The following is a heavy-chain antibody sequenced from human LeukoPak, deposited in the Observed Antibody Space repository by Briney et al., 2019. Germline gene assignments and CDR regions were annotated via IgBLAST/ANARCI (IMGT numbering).Heavy chain of an antibody. V-gene: IGHV3-53*01. J-gene: IGHJ3*02. CDR1: GFTVSSNY. CDR2: IYSGGST. D-gene: IGHD3-10*01. Sequence: PGGSLRLSCAASGFTVSSNYMSWVRQAPGKGLEWVSIIYSGGSTYYADSVKGRFTISRDNSKNTLYFQMNSLRAEDTAVYYCATSTGLLWFGELRRNAFDIWGQGTMVTVSS. CDR3: ATSTGLLWFGELRRNAFDI.